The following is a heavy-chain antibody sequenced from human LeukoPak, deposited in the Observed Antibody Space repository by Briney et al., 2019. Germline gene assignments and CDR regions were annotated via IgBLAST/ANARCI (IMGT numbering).Heavy chain of an antibody. CDR3: ARHRGYYYSSGYSDAFDI. J-gene: IGHJ3*02. CDR1: RYSFTSYW. CDR2: IYPGDSDT. Sequence: GEYLKISCKGSRYSFTSYWIGWVRQMPGKGLEWMGIIYPGDSDTRYSPSFQGQVTISADKSISTAYLQWSSLKASDTAMYYCARHRGYYYSSGYSDAFDIWGQGTMVTVSS. D-gene: IGHD3-22*01. V-gene: IGHV5-51*01.